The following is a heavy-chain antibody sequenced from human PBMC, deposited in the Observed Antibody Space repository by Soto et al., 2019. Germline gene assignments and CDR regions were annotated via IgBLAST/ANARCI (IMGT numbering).Heavy chain of an antibody. CDR1: GGSFSGYY. CDR2: VNHSGTT. Sequence: QVQLQQWGAGLLKPSETLSLTCAVYGGSFSGYYWTWIRQSPEKGLEWIGEVNHSGTTYYNPSLKTRVTISVHTPKNQFSLKMSSVTAADTAVYYCARGIGYCSSINCYSSRRLRFDSLGQGTLVTFSS. D-gene: IGHD2-2*01. J-gene: IGHJ4*02. CDR3: ARGIGYCSSINCYSSRRLRFDS. V-gene: IGHV4-34*01.